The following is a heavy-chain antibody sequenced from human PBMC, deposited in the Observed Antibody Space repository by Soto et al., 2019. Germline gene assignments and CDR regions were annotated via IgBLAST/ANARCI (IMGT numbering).Heavy chain of an antibody. CDR2: INAGNGNT. CDR1: GYTFTSYP. Sequence: ASVKVSCKASGYTFTSYPIHWVRQAPGQRLEWMGWINAGNGNTKYSQKFQGRVTITRDTSASTAYMELSSLRSEDTAVYYCASGSYGDWYFDLWGRGTLVTVSS. CDR3: ASGSYGDWYFDL. J-gene: IGHJ2*01. V-gene: IGHV1-3*01. D-gene: IGHD1-26*01.